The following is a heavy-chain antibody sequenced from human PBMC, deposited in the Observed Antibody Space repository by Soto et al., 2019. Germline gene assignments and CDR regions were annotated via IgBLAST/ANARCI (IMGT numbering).Heavy chain of an antibody. V-gene: IGHV4-34*01. CDR1: GGSFGGYY. CDR3: ARGQGIELRLPLDS. D-gene: IGHD1-7*01. CDR2: VTRGGST. J-gene: IGHJ5*01. Sequence: SSETLSLTCAVYGGSFGGYYWTWIRQHPVKGLEWIGEVTRGGSTTYNPSLKSRIVISADTFKNQFFLKMTSMTAADTAVYFCARGQGIELRLPLDSWGQGTLVTVSS.